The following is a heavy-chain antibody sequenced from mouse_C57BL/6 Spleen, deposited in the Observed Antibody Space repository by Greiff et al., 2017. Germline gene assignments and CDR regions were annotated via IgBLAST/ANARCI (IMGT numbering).Heavy chain of an antibody. CDR2: INYDGSST. D-gene: IGHD2-1*01. V-gene: IGHV5-16*01. Sequence: EVHLVESEGGLVQPGSSMKLSCTASGFTFSDYYMAWVRQVPEKGLEWVANINYDGSSTYYLDSLKSRFIISRDNAKNILYLQMSSLKSEDTATYYCARVALGNFLMDYWGQGTSVTVSS. J-gene: IGHJ4*01. CDR1: GFTFSDYY. CDR3: ARVALGNFLMDY.